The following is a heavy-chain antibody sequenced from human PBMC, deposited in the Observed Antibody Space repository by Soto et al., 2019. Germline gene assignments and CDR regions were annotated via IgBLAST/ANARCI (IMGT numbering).Heavy chain of an antibody. V-gene: IGHV1-2*02. J-gene: IGHJ4*02. CDR2: INPNSGGT. Sequence: QVQLVQSGAEVKKPGASVKVSCKASGYTFTGYYMHWVLQAPGQGLEWMGWINPNSGGTNYAQKFQGRVTITRDTSISPAYMELSRLRSDDTAVYYCARAKIAVAGDFDYWGQGTLVTVSS. CDR1: GYTFTGYY. CDR3: ARAKIAVAGDFDY. D-gene: IGHD6-19*01.